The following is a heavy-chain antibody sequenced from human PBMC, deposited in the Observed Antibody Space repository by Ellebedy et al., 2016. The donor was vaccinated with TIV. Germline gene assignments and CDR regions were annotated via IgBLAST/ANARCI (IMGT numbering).Heavy chain of an antibody. CDR3: AKEYAAAYMGFFDC. V-gene: IGHV3-7*03. Sequence: GESLKISCAASGFTFSSYWMSWVRQAPGKGLEWVANIKQEGSDKYYVASVKGRFTISRDNAKNSLYLQMNSLRAEDTAVYYCAKEYAAAYMGFFDCWGQGTLVTVSS. CDR2: IKQEGSDK. D-gene: IGHD6-13*01. J-gene: IGHJ4*02. CDR1: GFTFSSYW.